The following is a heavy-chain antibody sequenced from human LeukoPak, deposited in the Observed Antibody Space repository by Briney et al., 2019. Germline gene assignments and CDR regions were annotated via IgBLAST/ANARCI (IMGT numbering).Heavy chain of an antibody. J-gene: IGHJ5*02. D-gene: IGHD2-15*01. CDR1: GITFSSYS. Sequence: PGGSLRLSCAASGITFSSYSMNWVRQAPGKGLEWVSSISSSSSYIYYADSVKGRFTISRDNAKNSLYLQMNSLRAEDTAVYYCARARARYCSGGSCYSKRWFDPWGQGTLVTVSS. CDR3: ARARARYCSGGSCYSKRWFDP. V-gene: IGHV3-21*01. CDR2: ISSSSSYI.